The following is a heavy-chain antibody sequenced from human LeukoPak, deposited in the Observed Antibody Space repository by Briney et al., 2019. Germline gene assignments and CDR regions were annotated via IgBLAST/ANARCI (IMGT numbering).Heavy chain of an antibody. CDR2: IYHSGST. Sequence: SGTLSLTCAVSGGSISSSNWWSWVRQPPGKGLEWIGEIYHSGSTNYNPSLKSRVTISVDTSKNQFSLKLTSVTAADTAVYYCARFRGDSALVGNYWGQGTLVTVSS. CDR1: GGSISSSNW. J-gene: IGHJ4*02. CDR3: ARFRGDSALVGNY. D-gene: IGHD5-18*01. V-gene: IGHV4-4*02.